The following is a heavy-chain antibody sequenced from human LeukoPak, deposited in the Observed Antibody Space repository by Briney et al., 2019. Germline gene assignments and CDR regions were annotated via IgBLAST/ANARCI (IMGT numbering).Heavy chain of an antibody. CDR1: GYTFTGYY. D-gene: IGHD4-23*01. CDR2: INPNSGGT. Sequence: ASVKVSCKASGYTFTGYYMHWVRQAPGQGLEWMGRINPNSGGTNYAQKFQGRVTMTRDTSISTAYMELSRLRSDDTAVYYCASFYGGIYYYYGMDVWGRGTTVTVSS. V-gene: IGHV1-2*06. CDR3: ASFYGGIYYYYGMDV. J-gene: IGHJ6*02.